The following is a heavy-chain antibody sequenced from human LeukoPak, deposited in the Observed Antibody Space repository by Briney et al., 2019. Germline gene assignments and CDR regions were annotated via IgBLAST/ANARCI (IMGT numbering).Heavy chain of an antibody. CDR1: EFIIDDYA. D-gene: IGHD6-19*01. Sequence: SLGLSCEVAEFIIDDYAMHWVRQAPGKGLGWVSGISWDSSRIGYADSVKGRFTVSRDNAKNSLYLQMNSLRAEDTAVYYCARDNSGWSRGGDAFDIWGQGTMVTVSS. CDR3: ARDNSGWSRGGDAFDI. CDR2: ISWDSSRI. J-gene: IGHJ3*02. V-gene: IGHV3-9*01.